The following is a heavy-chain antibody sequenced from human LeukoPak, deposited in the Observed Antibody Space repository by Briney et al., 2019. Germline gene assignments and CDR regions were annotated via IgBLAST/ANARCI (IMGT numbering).Heavy chain of an antibody. D-gene: IGHD4-11*01. CDR2: IYTSGST. V-gene: IGHV4-61*02. CDR1: GGSISSGSYY. J-gene: IGHJ4*02. CDR3: ARKHTPQDYRFDY. Sequence: SQTLSLTCTVSGGSISSGSYYWSWIRQPAGKGLEWIGRIYTSGSTNYNPSLKSRVTISVDTSKNQFSLKLSSVTAADTAVYYCARKHTPQDYRFDYWGQGTLVTVSS.